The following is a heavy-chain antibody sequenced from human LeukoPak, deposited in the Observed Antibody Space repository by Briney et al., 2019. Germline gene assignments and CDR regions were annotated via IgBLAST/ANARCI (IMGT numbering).Heavy chain of an antibody. J-gene: IGHJ5*02. CDR3: AREYSSSSGWWFDP. V-gene: IGHV1-69*13. CDR2: IIPIFGTA. Sequence: SVKVSCKPSGGTFSRYAISWVRQAPGQGLEWMGGIIPIFGTANYAQKFQGRVTITADESTSTAYMELSSLRSEDTAVYYCAREYSSSSGWWFDPWGQGTLVTVSS. CDR1: GGTFSRYA. D-gene: IGHD6-6*01.